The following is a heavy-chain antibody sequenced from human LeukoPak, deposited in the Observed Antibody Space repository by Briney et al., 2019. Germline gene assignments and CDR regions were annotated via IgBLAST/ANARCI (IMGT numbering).Heavy chain of an antibody. J-gene: IGHJ4*02. CDR1: GFTFSSYA. CDR3: AKWKYSKSGIDDY. Sequence: GGSLRLSCAASGFTFSSYAMSWVRQVPGNGLECVSVISGSGDNTYYADSVKGRFTISRDNSKNMLYLQMNSLRAEDTAVYYCAKWKYSKSGIDDYWGQGNLVTVSS. V-gene: IGHV3-23*01. D-gene: IGHD6-13*01. CDR2: ISGSGDNT.